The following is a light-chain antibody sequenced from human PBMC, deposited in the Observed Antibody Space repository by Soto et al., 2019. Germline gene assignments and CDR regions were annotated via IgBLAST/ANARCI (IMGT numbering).Light chain of an antibody. CDR1: SSNIGAGYD. Sequence: QSVLTQPPSGSGAPGQRVTICCTGSSSNIGAGYDVHWYQQLPGTAPKLLIYGNSNRPSGVPDRFSGSKSGTSASLAITGLQAEDEADYYCQSYDSSLSGSRVFGTGTKLTVL. J-gene: IGLJ1*01. V-gene: IGLV1-40*01. CDR3: QSYDSSLSGSRV. CDR2: GNS.